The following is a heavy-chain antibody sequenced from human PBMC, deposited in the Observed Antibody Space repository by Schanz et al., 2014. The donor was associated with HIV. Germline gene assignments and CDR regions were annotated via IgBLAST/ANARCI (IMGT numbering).Heavy chain of an antibody. Sequence: QVQLVQSGAEVKKPGASVRVSCKASGYTFSKNDINWVRQAPGQGLEWMGWVNPESGNTGMADTFLGRLSLTRFTSTGTAYMELDSLRSEDTAIYYCVRAASFHFDKEGYYRNWYFDFWGRGTLVAVSS. CDR2: VNPESGNT. CDR3: VRAASFHFDKEGYYRNWYFDF. CDR1: GYTFSKND. V-gene: IGHV1-8*01. J-gene: IGHJ2*01. D-gene: IGHD1-26*01.